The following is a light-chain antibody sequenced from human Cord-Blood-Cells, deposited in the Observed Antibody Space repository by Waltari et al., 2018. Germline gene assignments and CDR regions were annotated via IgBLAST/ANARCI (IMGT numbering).Light chain of an antibody. V-gene: IGKV3-11*01. CDR1: QSLSSY. J-gene: IGKJ4*01. Sequence: EIVLTQSPATLSLSPGERATLSCRASQSLSSYLAWYQQKPGQAPRLLIYDASNRATGIPARFSGSGSGTDFTLTISSLEPEDFAVYYCQQRSNWPLTFGGGTTGEIK. CDR3: QQRSNWPLT. CDR2: DAS.